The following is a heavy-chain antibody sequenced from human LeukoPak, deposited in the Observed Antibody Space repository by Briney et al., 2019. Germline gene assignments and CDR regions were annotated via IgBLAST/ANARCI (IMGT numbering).Heavy chain of an antibody. CDR3: ASRRIGYSSSWYWFDP. Sequence: PSETLSLTCTVSGGSISSSRYYWAWIRQPPGMGLEWIGSIYYSGSTYYNPSLKSRVTISVDTSKNQFFLKMTSVTAADTAVYYCASRRIGYSSSWYWFDPWGQGTLVTVSS. J-gene: IGHJ5*02. V-gene: IGHV4-39*07. CDR2: IYYSGST. CDR1: GGSISSSRYY. D-gene: IGHD6-13*01.